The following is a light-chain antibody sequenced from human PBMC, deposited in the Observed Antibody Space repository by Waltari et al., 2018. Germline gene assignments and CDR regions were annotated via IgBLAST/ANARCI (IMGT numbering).Light chain of an antibody. J-gene: IGLJ3*02. Sequence: SYVATQPPSMSAAPGQTARITCGGRNIGSKSVHWYQQRPSQAPVLVVYDDKDRPSGIPERFSGSNSGNTATLTISRVEAGDEADYYCQVWDINSDHIWVFGGGTKLTVL. V-gene: IGLV3-21*02. CDR2: DDK. CDR1: NIGSKS. CDR3: QVWDINSDHIWV.